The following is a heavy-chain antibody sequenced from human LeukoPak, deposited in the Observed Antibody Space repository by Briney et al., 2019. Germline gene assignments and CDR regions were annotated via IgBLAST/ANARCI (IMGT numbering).Heavy chain of an antibody. Sequence: PSETLSLTCTVSGGSISSSSYYWGWIRQPPGKGLEWIGSIYYSGSTYYNPSLKSRVTISVDTSKNQFSLKLSSVTAADTAVYYCASFAMVTGFDYWGQGTLVTVSS. D-gene: IGHD5-18*01. J-gene: IGHJ4*02. CDR2: IYYSGST. V-gene: IGHV4-39*07. CDR1: GGSISSSSYY. CDR3: ASFAMVTGFDY.